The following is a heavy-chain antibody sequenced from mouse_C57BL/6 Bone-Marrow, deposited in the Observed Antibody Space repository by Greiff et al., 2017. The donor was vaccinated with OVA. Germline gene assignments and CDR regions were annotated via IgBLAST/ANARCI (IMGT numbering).Heavy chain of an antibody. J-gene: IGHJ3*01. CDR2: IYPGDGDT. CDR3: ARRDYVIPWFAY. CDR1: GYAFSSYW. D-gene: IGHD1-1*01. Sequence: QVQLQQSGPELVKPGASVKISCKASGYAFSSYWMNWVKQKPGKGLEWIGRIYPGDGDTNYNGKFKGKATLTADKSSSTAYMQLSSLTSEDSAVYFCARRDYVIPWFAYWGQGTLVTVSA. V-gene: IGHV1-82*01.